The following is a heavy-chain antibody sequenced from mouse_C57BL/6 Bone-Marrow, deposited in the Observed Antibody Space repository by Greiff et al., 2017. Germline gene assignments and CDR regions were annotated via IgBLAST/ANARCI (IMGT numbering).Heavy chain of an antibody. J-gene: IGHJ1*03. Sequence: VQLKESVAELVRPGASVKLSCTASGFNIKNTYMHWVKQRPEQGLEWIGRIDPANGNTKYAPKFQGKATITADTSSNTAYLQLSSLTSEATTIYYCARAHYYGYDGPYWYFEVWGTGTTVTVSS. CDR1: GFNIKNTY. CDR2: IDPANGNT. V-gene: IGHV14-3*01. CDR3: ARAHYYGYDGPYWYFEV. D-gene: IGHD2-2*01.